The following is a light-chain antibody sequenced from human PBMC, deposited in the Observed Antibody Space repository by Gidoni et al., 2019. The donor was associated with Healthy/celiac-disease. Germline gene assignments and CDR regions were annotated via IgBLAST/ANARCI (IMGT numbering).Light chain of an antibody. J-gene: IGLJ1*01. Sequence: SYVLPQPPSVSVAPGKTARITCGGNNIGSKRVHWYQQKPGQAPVLVVYDDSDRPSGIPERFSGSNSGNTATLTISRVEAGDEADYYCQVWDSSSDLGVFGTGTKVTVL. V-gene: IGLV3-21*03. CDR2: DDS. CDR1: NIGSKR. CDR3: QVWDSSSDLGV.